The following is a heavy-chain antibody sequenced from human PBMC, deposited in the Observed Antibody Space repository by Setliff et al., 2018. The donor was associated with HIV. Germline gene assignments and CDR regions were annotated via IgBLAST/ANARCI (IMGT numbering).Heavy chain of an antibody. CDR1: GFTFSSYS. V-gene: IGHV3-48*01. J-gene: IGHJ4*02. Sequence: PGGSLRLSCAASGFTFSSYSMNWVRQAPGKGLEWVSYISSSSSTIYYADSVKGRFTISRDNAKNSLYLQMNSLRAEDTTVYYCARDGNLIRGHGYFDYWGQGTLVTVSS. CDR3: ARDGNLIRGHGYFDY. D-gene: IGHD3-10*01. CDR2: ISSSSSTI.